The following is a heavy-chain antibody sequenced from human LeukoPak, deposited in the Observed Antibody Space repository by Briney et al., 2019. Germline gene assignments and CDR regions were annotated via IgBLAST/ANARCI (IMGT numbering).Heavy chain of an antibody. CDR1: GATFSSYA. CDR2: IIPIFGTA. V-gene: IGHV1-69*05. Sequence: GSSVKLSCKASGATFSSYAISWVRQAPGQGLEWMGGIIPIFGTANYAQKFQGRVTITTDESTSTAYMELSSLRSEDTAVYYCARTRRGYSGYDLNWFDPWGQGTLVTVSS. J-gene: IGHJ5*02. CDR3: ARTRRGYSGYDLNWFDP. D-gene: IGHD5-12*01.